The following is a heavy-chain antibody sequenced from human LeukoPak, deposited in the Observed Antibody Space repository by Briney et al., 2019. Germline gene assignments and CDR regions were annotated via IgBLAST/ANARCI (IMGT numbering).Heavy chain of an antibody. Sequence: ASVKVSCKASGYTFTGYYMHWVRQAPGQGLEWMGWINPNSGGTNYAQKFQGWVTMTRDTSISTAYMELSRLRSDDTAVYYCARDRGISWFGELLTAYYFDYWGQGTLVTVSS. J-gene: IGHJ4*02. CDR3: ARDRGISWFGELLTAYYFDY. D-gene: IGHD3-10*01. V-gene: IGHV1-2*04. CDR1: GYTFTGYY. CDR2: INPNSGGT.